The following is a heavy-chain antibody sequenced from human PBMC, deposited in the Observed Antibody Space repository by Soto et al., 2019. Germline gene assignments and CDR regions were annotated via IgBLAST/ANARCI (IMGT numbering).Heavy chain of an antibody. CDR2: IYSGGST. J-gene: IGHJ6*03. D-gene: IGHD1-7*01. CDR1: GFTVSSNY. V-gene: IGHV3-53*04. CDR3: AREGDNWNSMGYYYMDV. Sequence: GGSLRLSCAASGFTVSSNYMSWVRQAPGKGLEWVSVIYSGGSTYYADSVKGRFTISRHNSKNTLYLQMNSLRAEDTAVYYCAREGDNWNSMGYYYMDVWGKGTTVTVSS.